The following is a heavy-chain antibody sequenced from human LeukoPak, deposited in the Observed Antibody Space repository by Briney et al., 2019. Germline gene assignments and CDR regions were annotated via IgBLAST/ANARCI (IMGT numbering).Heavy chain of an antibody. Sequence: GSSVTVSVKASVYTFTSYVYNGLRQPTGRGLEGVGWMHPYSGETGYAHKFQDRVTITRNNSISTDYMELTSLRSADTAGCYFARGRYICSSSSSVLLDFWGQGTLVTVSS. CDR2: MHPYSGET. CDR1: VYTFTSYV. D-gene: IGHD6-6*01. CDR3: ARGRYICSSSSSVLLDF. J-gene: IGHJ4*02. V-gene: IGHV1-8*01.